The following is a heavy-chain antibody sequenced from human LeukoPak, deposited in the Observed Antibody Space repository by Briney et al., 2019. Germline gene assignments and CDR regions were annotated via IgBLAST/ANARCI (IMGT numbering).Heavy chain of an antibody. D-gene: IGHD3/OR15-3a*01. V-gene: IGHV4-59*01. Sequence: PSETLSLTCTVSGGSISSYYWSWIRQPPGKGLEWIGYIYYSGSTNYNPSLKSRVTISVDTSKNQFSLKLSSVTAADTAVYYCARGLRNFLTGFLEQNYFDYWGQGTLVTVSS. CDR3: ARGLRNFLTGFLEQNYFDY. CDR1: GGSISSYY. CDR2: IYYSGST. J-gene: IGHJ4*02.